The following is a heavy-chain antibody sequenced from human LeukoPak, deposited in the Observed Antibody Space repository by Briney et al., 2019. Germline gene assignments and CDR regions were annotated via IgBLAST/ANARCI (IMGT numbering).Heavy chain of an antibody. CDR1: GFTFSSYW. J-gene: IGHJ4*02. CDR2: IASETYGGTA. Sequence: GGSLRLSCAASGFTFSSYWMSWVRQAPGKGLEWVGFIASETYGGTAEYAASVKGRFTISRDDSKSIAYLQMNSLKTEDTAVYYCTRDQTPYYWGQGTLVTVSS. CDR3: TRDQTPYY. V-gene: IGHV3-49*04.